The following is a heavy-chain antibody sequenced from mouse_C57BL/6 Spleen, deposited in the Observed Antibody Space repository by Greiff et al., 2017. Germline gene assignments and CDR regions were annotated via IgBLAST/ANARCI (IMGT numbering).Heavy chain of an antibody. CDR2: IDPSDSYT. D-gene: IGHD1-1*01. Sequence: QVQLKQPGAELVMPGASVKLSCKASGYTFTSYWMHWVKQRPGQGLEWIGEIDPSDSYTNYNQKFKGKSTLTVDKSSSTAYMQLSSLTSEDSAVYYCAIVLLPGDYYAMDYWGQGTSVTVSS. V-gene: IGHV1-69*01. CDR3: AIVLLPGDYYAMDY. CDR1: GYTFTSYW. J-gene: IGHJ4*01.